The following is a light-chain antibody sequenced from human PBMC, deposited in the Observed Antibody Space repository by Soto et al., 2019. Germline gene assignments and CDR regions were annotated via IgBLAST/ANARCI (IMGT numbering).Light chain of an antibody. V-gene: IGKV3-11*01. Sequence: IVLTQSLATLSSLPGDRVTLSCRASQYINTRLAWYQHRPGHAPRLLIYQPSIRAAGIPARFSASGSGTDFTLTICDVQPEDFALYYCHQRQSWPRPFGHGTKVDIK. CDR1: QYINTR. CDR3: HQRQSWPRP. J-gene: IGKJ1*01. CDR2: QPS.